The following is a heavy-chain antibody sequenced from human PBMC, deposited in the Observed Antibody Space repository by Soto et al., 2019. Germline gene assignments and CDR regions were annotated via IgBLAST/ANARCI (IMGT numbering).Heavy chain of an antibody. D-gene: IGHD4-17*01. CDR2: IYYSGST. V-gene: IGHV4-39*01. CDR3: ARPDYGDYGWYFDL. CDR1: GGSISSSSYY. Sequence: LSLTCTVSGGSISSSSYYWGWIRQPPGKGLEWIGSIYYSGSTYYNPSLKSRVTISVDTSKNQFSLKLSSVTAADTAVYYCARPDYGDYGWYFDLWGRGTLVTVSS. J-gene: IGHJ2*01.